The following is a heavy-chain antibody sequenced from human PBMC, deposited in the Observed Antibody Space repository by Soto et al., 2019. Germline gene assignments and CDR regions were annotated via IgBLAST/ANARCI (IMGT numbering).Heavy chain of an antibody. Sequence: PGGSLRLSCAASGFTFSNYAMSWVRQAPGKGLEWVSSISGGGGSTYYAYYADSVMGRFTLSRDNSKNTLYLQMNSLRVEDTAVYYCAKVPYDSSGYYYFDYWGQGTLVTVSS. CDR3: AKVPYDSSGYYYFDY. V-gene: IGHV3-23*01. J-gene: IGHJ4*02. D-gene: IGHD3-22*01. CDR1: GFTFSNYA. CDR2: ISGGGGSTYYA.